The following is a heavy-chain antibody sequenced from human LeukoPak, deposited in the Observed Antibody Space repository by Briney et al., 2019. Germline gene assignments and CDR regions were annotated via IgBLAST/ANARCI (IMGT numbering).Heavy chain of an antibody. CDR1: GFTFSSYS. J-gene: IGHJ3*02. CDR2: ISSSSSYI. V-gene: IGHV3-21*01. CDR3: ARGHLSSWPKGAFDI. D-gene: IGHD6-13*01. Sequence: PGGSLRLSCAASGFTFSSYSMNWVRQAPGKGLEWVSCISSSSSYIYYADSVKGRFTISRESAKNSLYLQMNSLRAEDPAVYYCARGHLSSWPKGAFDIWGQGTMVTVSS.